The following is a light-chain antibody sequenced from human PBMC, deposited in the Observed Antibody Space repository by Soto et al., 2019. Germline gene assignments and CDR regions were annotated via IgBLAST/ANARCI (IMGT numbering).Light chain of an antibody. J-gene: IGKJ1*01. Sequence: DIQLTQSPSFLSASVGDRVTITCRASQGISSSLAWYQQEPGKAPKLLIYAASTLQSGVPSRFSGSGSGTEFTLTISSLQPEDFATYYCQQLSMFGQGTKVEIK. CDR2: AAS. CDR1: QGISSS. V-gene: IGKV1-9*01. CDR3: QQLSM.